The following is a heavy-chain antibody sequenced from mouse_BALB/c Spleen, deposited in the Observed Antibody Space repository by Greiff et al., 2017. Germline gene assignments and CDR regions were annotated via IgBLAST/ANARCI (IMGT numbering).Heavy chain of an antibody. V-gene: IGHV3-2*02. Sequence: EVKLMESGPGLVKPSQSLSLTCTVTGYSITSDYAWNWIRQFPGNKLEWMGYISYSGSTSYNPSLKSRISITRDTSKNQFFLQLNSVTTEDTATYYCAREGDSSGYFDYWGQGTTLTVSS. CDR3: AREGDSSGYFDY. J-gene: IGHJ2*01. D-gene: IGHD3-2*01. CDR1: GYSITSDYA. CDR2: ISYSGST.